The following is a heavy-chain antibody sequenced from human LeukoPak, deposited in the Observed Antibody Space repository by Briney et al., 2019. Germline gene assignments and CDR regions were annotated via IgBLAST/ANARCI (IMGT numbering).Heavy chain of an antibody. D-gene: IGHD1-14*01. CDR1: GGTFISYA. CDR2: INPSGGST. Sequence: ASVKVSCKASGGTFISYAISWVRQAPGRGLEWMGIINPSGGSTSYAQKFQGRVTMTKDTSTSTVYMELSSLRSEDTAVYYCASRNRTFDYWGQGTLVTVSS. V-gene: IGHV1-46*01. J-gene: IGHJ4*02. CDR3: ASRNRTFDY.